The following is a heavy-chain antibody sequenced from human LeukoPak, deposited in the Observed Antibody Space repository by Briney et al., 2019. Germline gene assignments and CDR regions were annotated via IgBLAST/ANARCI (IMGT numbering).Heavy chain of an antibody. CDR2: ISWSSLTT. CDR3: AKHVRTSVWFFDS. CDR1: GFAFSSYA. D-gene: IGHD6-19*01. V-gene: IGHV3-23*01. Sequence: GGSLRLSCAASGFAFSSYALSWVRQAPGRGLEWVSLISWSSLTTEYADSVKGRFTVSRDNSKNTLSLQMNSLNADDTAVYYCAKHVRTSVWFFDSWGQGTLVTVSS. J-gene: IGHJ4*02.